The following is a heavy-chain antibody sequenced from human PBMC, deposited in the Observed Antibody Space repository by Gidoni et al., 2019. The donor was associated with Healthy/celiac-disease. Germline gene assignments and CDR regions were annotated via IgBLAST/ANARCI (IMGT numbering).Heavy chain of an antibody. J-gene: IGHJ5*02. V-gene: IGHV3-21*01. Sequence: EVQLVESGGGLVKPGGSLRLSCAASGFTFSSYSMTWVRQAPGKGLEWVASISSSSSYIYYADSVKGRCTISRDNAKNSLYLQMNSLRAEDTAVYYCAREILGRPEYSSSPAWGNWFDPWGQGTLVTVSS. CDR3: AREILGRPEYSSSPAWGNWFDP. D-gene: IGHD6-6*01. CDR1: GFTFSSYS. CDR2: ISSSSSYI.